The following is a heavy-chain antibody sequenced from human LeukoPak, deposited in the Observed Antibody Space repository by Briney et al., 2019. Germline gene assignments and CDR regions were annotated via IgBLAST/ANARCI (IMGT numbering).Heavy chain of an antibody. CDR1: GFTLSDYY. D-gene: IGHD6-6*01. V-gene: IGHV3-11*01. J-gene: IGHJ4*02. Sequence: GGSLRLSCAASGFTLSDYYMSWIRQAPGKGLEWVSYISSSGSTIYYADSVKGRFTISRDNAKNSLYLQMNSLRAEDTAVYYCAREGFSSSSSMYFDYWGQGTRVTVPS. CDR2: ISSSGSTI. CDR3: AREGFSSSSSMYFDY.